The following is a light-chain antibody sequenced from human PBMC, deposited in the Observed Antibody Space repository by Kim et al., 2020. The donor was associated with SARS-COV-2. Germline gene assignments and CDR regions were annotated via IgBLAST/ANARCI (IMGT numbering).Light chain of an antibody. CDR1: QTISSN. CDR2: GAS. Sequence: ETVMTQSPATLSVSPGERATLSCRSSQTISSNLAWYQHKPGQALRLLIYGASTRATGIPARFSGSGSGTEFTLTVSSLQSEDFAVYYCQQYNNWPRTFGQGTKVDIK. J-gene: IGKJ1*01. V-gene: IGKV3-15*01. CDR3: QQYNNWPRT.